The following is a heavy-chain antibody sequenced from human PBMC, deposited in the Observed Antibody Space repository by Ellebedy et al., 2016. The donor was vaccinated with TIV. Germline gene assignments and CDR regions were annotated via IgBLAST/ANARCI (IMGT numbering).Heavy chain of an antibody. J-gene: IGHJ4*02. D-gene: IGHD2-21*01. CDR3: ARGGIGVAADS. Sequence: SETLSLTCTVSGGSFSTYYWSWIRQPPGKGLEWIGHIFYSEATNYNPSLKSRVTISSDTSTNQFSLKLTSVTAADTAVYYCARGGIGVAADSWGQGTLVTVSS. CDR2: IFYSEAT. CDR1: GGSFSTYY. V-gene: IGHV4-59*08.